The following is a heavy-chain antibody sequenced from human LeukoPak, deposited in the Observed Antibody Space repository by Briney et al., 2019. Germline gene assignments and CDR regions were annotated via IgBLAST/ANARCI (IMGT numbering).Heavy chain of an antibody. D-gene: IGHD2-15*01. CDR1: GGSISGYY. Sequence: SETLSLTCTVSGGSISGYYWNWIRQPPGKGLEWIGYIYYSGSINYNPSLKSRVTMSLDTSKNQFSLKLSSVTAADTAVYHCARDSGSNFDYWGQGTLVTVSS. V-gene: IGHV4-59*01. CDR2: IYYSGSI. J-gene: IGHJ4*02. CDR3: ARDSGSNFDY.